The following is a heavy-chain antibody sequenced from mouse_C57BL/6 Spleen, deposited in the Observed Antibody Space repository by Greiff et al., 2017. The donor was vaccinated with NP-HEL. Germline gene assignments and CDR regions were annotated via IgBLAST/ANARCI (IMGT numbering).Heavy chain of an antibody. CDR3: ARGIYYYGSSIYAMDY. J-gene: IGHJ4*01. CDR1: GFTFSSYA. Sequence: EVQVVESGGGLVKPGGSLKLSCAASGFTFSSYAMSWVRQTPEKRLEWVATISDGGSYTYYPDNVKGRFTISRDNAKNNLYLQMSHLKSEDTAMYYCARGIYYYGSSIYAMDYWGQGTSVTVSS. V-gene: IGHV5-4*01. D-gene: IGHD1-1*01. CDR2: ISDGGSYT.